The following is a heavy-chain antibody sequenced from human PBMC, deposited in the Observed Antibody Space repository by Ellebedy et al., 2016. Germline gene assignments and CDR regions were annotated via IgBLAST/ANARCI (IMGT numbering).Heavy chain of an antibody. CDR1: GGSISGYY. J-gene: IGHJ4*02. V-gene: IGHV4-59*01. CDR3: ARGWNPYYFDY. Sequence: SETLSLTCTVSGGSISGYYWSWIRQPPGKGLEWIGYIYYSGSTNYNPSLKSRVTISVDTSKNQFSLKLSSVTAADTAVYYCARGWNPYYFDYWGQGTLVTVSS. D-gene: IGHD1-1*01. CDR2: IYYSGST.